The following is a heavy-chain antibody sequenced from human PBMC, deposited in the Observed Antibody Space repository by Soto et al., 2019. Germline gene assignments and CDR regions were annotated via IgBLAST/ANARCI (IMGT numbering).Heavy chain of an antibody. J-gene: IGHJ4*02. CDR1: GGSISTYY. CDR2: IYHSGSI. Sequence: QVQLQESGPGLVKPSETLSLICTVSGGSISTYYWSCIRQPPGKGLEWIGYIYHSGSINYNPSLKSRVTMSADTSKNQFSLKLSSVTAADTAVYYCARVNYYFDYWGQGTLVTVSS. V-gene: IGHV4-59*01. CDR3: ARVNYYFDY.